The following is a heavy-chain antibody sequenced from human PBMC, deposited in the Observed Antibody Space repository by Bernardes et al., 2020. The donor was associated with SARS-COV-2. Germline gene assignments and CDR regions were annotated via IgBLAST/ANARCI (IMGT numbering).Heavy chain of an antibody. D-gene: IGHD3-16*01. CDR1: GGSISGYY. CDR2: IDNRGNT. CDR3: ARHGAGEDLSYFDY. V-gene: IGHV4-59*01. Sequence: WETLSLNCTVSGGSISGYYLSWIRQAPEMRLEWIGYIDNRGNTKFNPSLKSRVTISVDTSKNQFSLKVTSVTAADTAMYYCARHGAGEDLSYFDYWGRGTLVTVSS. J-gene: IGHJ4*02.